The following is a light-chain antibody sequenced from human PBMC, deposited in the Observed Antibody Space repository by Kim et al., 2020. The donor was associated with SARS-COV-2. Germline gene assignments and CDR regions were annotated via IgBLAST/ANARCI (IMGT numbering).Light chain of an antibody. CDR2: DAS. V-gene: IGKV3-11*01. CDR1: QSFINY. CDR3: QQRSNWPLT. Sequence: LSPGERATLSCRARQSFINYLGWVQQRPGQPPRLLIYDASNRATDIPARFSGSGSGTDFTLTISSLEPEDFAVYYCQQRSNWPLTFGGGTKVEIK. J-gene: IGKJ4*01.